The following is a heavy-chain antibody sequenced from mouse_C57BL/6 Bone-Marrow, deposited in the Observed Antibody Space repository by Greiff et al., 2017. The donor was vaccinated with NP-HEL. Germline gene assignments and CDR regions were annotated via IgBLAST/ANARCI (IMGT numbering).Heavy chain of an antibody. CDR1: GYTFTDYY. J-gene: IGHJ1*03. CDR2: INPYNGGT. V-gene: IGHV1-19*01. D-gene: IGHD2-5*01. Sequence: VQLQQSGPVLVKPGASVKMSCKASGYTFTDYYMNWVKQSHGKSLEWIGVINPYNGGTSYNQKFKGKATLTVDKSSSTAYMELNSLTSEDSAVYYCARTGPYYSNAHWYFDVWGTGTTVTVSS. CDR3: ARTGPYYSNAHWYFDV.